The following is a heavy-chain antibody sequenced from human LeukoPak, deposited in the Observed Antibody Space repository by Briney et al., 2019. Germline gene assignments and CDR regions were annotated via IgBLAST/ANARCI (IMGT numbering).Heavy chain of an antibody. CDR1: GFTFGSYA. V-gene: IGHV3-23*01. CDR3: AKDSDCGGDCYSGYFDY. J-gene: IGHJ4*02. Sequence: GGFLRLSCAASGFTFGSYAMSWVRQAPGKGLEWVSAISGSGGSTYYADSVKGRFTISRDNSKNTLYLQMNSLRAEDTAVYYCAKDSDCGGDCYSGYFDYWGQGTLVTVSS. CDR2: ISGSGGST. D-gene: IGHD2-21*02.